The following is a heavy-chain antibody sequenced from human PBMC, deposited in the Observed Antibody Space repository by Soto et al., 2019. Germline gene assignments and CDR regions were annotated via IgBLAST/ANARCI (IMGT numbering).Heavy chain of an antibody. CDR1: CGSFSVHY. D-gene: IGHD6-13*01. Sequence: SETLSVACAFDCGSFSVHYSSWIRHPPGRGLEWIGEIKLGGSTNYNPCLKSRVTISVDTSKNQFSLKLRSVTAADTAVYYCARGLPASRSSWYDNWGQGTLVTVS. CDR2: IKLGGST. V-gene: IGHV4-34*01. J-gene: IGHJ5*02. CDR3: ARGLPASRSSWYDN.